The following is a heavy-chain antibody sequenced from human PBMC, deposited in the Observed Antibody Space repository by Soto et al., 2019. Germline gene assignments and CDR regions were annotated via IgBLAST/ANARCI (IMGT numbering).Heavy chain of an antibody. Sequence: QITLKESGPTLVKPTQTLTLTCTFSGFSLSTRGVAVGWFRQPPGKALEWLALIYWDEDKWYSPSLKSRLTIPDDTSTNQVVLTMTNMDPVDTATYCWANRPRGYAYDFDYWGQGTLVTVSS. J-gene: IGHJ4*02. CDR3: ANRPRGYAYDFDY. CDR1: GFSLSTRGVA. V-gene: IGHV2-5*02. CDR2: IYWDEDK. D-gene: IGHD5-12*01.